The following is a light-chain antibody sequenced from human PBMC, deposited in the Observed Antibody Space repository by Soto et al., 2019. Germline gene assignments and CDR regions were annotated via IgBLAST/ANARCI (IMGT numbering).Light chain of an antibody. V-gene: IGKV3-15*01. J-gene: IGKJ2*01. CDR2: GAS. CDR1: QSVSSN. CDR3: MQATQFPGT. Sequence: EIVMTQSPATLSVSPGERATLSCRASQSVSSNLAWYQQKPGQAPRLLIYGASTRATGIPARFSGSGAGTDFTLKISKVEAEDVGVYYCMQATQFPGTFGQGTRLEIK.